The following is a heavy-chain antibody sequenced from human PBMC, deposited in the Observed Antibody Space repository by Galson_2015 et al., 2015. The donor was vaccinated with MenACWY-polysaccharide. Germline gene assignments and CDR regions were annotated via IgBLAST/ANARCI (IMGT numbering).Heavy chain of an antibody. CDR2: ISYDGSDK. V-gene: IGHV3-30*03. D-gene: IGHD1-1*01. CDR1: GFTFRNYG. CDR3: AAWRRTYYFDY. Sequence: SLRLSCAASGFTFRNYGMYWVRQAPGKGLEWVTVISYDGSDKYYADSVRGRFTISRDNSKNTLYLQMNSLRAEDTAVYYCAAWRRTYYFDYWGQGTLV. J-gene: IGHJ4*02.